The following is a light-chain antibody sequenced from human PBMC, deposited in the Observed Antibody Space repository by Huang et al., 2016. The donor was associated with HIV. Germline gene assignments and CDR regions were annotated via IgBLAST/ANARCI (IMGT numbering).Light chain of an antibody. J-gene: IGKJ1*01. Sequence: EIVLTQSPATLSLSPGERATLSCRASQSVSNYLAWYQQKPGPAPRLPIYDISSRATGIPPRFSGSGSGTDFTLTISSLEPEDFAVYYCQQRYSSWTFGQGTKVEIK. CDR1: QSVSNY. V-gene: IGKV3-11*01. CDR3: QQRYSSWT. CDR2: DIS.